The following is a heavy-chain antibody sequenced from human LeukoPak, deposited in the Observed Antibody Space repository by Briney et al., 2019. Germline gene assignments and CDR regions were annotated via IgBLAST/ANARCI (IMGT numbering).Heavy chain of an antibody. D-gene: IGHD3-22*01. CDR2: INPNSGGT. Sequence: ASVKVSCKASGYTITGYYMHWVRQAPGQGLEWMGWINPNSGGTNYAQKFQGRVTMTRDTSISTAYMELSRLRSDDTAVYYCASPGNYYDSSGYYYFDYWGQGTLVTVSS. CDR1: GYTITGYY. CDR3: ASPGNYYDSSGYYYFDY. J-gene: IGHJ4*02. V-gene: IGHV1-2*02.